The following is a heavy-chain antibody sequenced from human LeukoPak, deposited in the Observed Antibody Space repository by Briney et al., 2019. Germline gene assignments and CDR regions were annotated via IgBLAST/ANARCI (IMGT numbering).Heavy chain of an antibody. CDR3: AKGGVVITIDTFNI. Sequence: PGRSLRLSCAASGFTFITYGMHWVRQAPGKGLEWVAVISYDGSNQYYTDSVKGRFTISRDNSKNTLYLQMNSLRAEDTAVYHCAKGGVVITIDTFNIWGQGTMVTVSS. J-gene: IGHJ3*02. D-gene: IGHD3-22*01. V-gene: IGHV3-30*18. CDR1: GFTFITYG. CDR2: ISYDGSNQ.